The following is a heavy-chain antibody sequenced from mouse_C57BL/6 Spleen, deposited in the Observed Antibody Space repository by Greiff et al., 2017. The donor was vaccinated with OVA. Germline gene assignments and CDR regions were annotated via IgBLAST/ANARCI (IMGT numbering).Heavy chain of an antibody. J-gene: IGHJ1*03. CDR1: GFTFSDYG. CDR3: ARPTPYYGNYDWYFDV. V-gene: IGHV5-17*01. D-gene: IGHD2-10*01. Sequence: EVMLVESGGGLVKPGGSLKLSCAASGFTFSDYGMHWVRQAPEKGLEWVAYISSGSSTIYYADTVKGRFTLSRDNAKNTLFLQMTSLRSEDTAMYYCARPTPYYGNYDWYFDVWGTVTTVTVSS. CDR2: ISSGSSTI.